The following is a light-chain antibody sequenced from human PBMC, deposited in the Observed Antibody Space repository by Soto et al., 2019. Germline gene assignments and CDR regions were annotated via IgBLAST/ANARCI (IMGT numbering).Light chain of an antibody. Sequence: SYELTQAPSVSVAPGQTARISCGGTNIGRKNVHWYQQKPGQAPVLVVYDDTDRPSGIPARFSGSNSGNTATLTISRVEDGDEADYFCQVWDVSSDLRVFGTGTKVTVL. J-gene: IGLJ1*01. V-gene: IGLV3-21*02. CDR1: NIGRKN. CDR2: DDT. CDR3: QVWDVSSDLRV.